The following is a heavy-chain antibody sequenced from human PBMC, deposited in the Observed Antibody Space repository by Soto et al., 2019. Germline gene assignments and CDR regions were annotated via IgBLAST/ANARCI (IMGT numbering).Heavy chain of an antibody. CDR2: LSPSSKTT. Sequence: PAGSMRLACAASGFTFRHSLMGWVRQAPGKGLEWVSVLSPSSKTTYYADSVKGRFTISRDNSKNTLYLQINSLRGEDTAVYYCAKCGISDRCTFFDCWGQGTLVTVSS. V-gene: IGHV3-23*01. CDR3: AKCGISDRCTFFDC. J-gene: IGHJ4*02. D-gene: IGHD1-26*01. CDR1: GFTFRHSL.